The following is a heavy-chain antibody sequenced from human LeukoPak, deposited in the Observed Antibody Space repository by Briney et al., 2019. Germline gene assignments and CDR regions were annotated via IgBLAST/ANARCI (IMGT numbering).Heavy chain of an antibody. J-gene: IGHJ4*02. D-gene: IGHD3-10*01. CDR2: ISGSADRT. Sequence: GGSLRLSCAASGFTFSSYAMSWVRQAPGKGLEWVSAISGSADRTYYADSVKGRFTISRDNSNNTLYLQMNSLRPEDTAIYYCAKESPYGSGSRNYYFHYWGQGTLVTVSS. V-gene: IGHV3-23*01. CDR3: AKESPYGSGSRNYYFHY. CDR1: GFTFSSYA.